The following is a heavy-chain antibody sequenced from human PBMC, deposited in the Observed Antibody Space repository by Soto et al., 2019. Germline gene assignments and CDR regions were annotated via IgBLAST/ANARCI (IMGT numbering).Heavy chain of an antibody. D-gene: IGHD3-22*01. Sequence: AISGSGGSTYYADSVKGRFTISRDNSKNTLYLQMNSLRAEDTAVYYCAKDLDYYDSSVPDYWGQGTLVTVYS. J-gene: IGHJ4*02. V-gene: IGHV3-23*01. CDR3: AKDLDYYDSSVPDY. CDR2: ISGSGGST.